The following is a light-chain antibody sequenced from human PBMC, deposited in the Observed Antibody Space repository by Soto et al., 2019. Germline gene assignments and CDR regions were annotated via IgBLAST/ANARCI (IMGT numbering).Light chain of an antibody. CDR1: SRDIGGYNF. CDR3: SSYAGINNLGI. CDR2: DVT. V-gene: IGLV2-8*01. Sequence: QSALTQPPSASGSPGQSVTISCTGTSRDIGGYNFVAWYQQHPGKAPEVLIFDVTKRPAGVPDRFSGCKSGNTASLTVSGLQAEDEAVYYCSSYAGINNLGIFGGGTQLTVL. J-gene: IGLJ2*01.